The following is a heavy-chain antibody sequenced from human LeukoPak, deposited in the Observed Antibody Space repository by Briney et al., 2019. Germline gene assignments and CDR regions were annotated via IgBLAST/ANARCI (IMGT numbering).Heavy chain of an antibody. CDR3: ARRGYYYDSSGYQGNEDRVAAFDI. V-gene: IGHV3-23*01. Sequence: PGGSLRLSCTASGFTFSSYAMTWVRQAPGKGLEWVSAISGSDSRTYYADSVKGRFTISRDNSKNTLYLQMNSLRAEDTAVYYCARRGYYYDSSGYQGNEDRVAAFDIWGQGTMVTVSS. CDR2: ISGSDSRT. CDR1: GFTFSSYA. D-gene: IGHD3-22*01. J-gene: IGHJ3*02.